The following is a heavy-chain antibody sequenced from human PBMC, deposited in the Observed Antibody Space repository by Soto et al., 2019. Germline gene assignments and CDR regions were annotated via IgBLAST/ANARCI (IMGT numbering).Heavy chain of an antibody. D-gene: IGHD3-22*01. Sequence: SETLSLTCTVSGGSISSSSYYWGWIRQPPGKGLEWIGSIYYSGSTYYNPSLKSRVTISVDTSKNQFSLKLSSVTAADTAAYYCARRLYYDSSGFEGGGMDVWGQGTTVTVSS. CDR1: GGSISSSSYY. J-gene: IGHJ6*02. V-gene: IGHV4-39*01. CDR2: IYYSGST. CDR3: ARRLYYDSSGFEGGGMDV.